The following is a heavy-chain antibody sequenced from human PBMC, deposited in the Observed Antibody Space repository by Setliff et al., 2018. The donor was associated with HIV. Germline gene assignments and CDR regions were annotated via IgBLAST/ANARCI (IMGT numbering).Heavy chain of an antibody. J-gene: IGHJ4*02. CDR3: ATLDPSGGNFLAY. CDR2: IHASGKA. D-gene: IGHD2-21*02. V-gene: IGHV4-4*09. CDR1: GDTDFY. Sequence: SETLSLTCTVSGDTDFYWSWIRQSPGKGLEWIGYIHASGKANYNPSLKSRVTISLDTSKMQFSLRLTSVTAADTAVYYRATLDPSGGNFLAYWGQGTLVTVS.